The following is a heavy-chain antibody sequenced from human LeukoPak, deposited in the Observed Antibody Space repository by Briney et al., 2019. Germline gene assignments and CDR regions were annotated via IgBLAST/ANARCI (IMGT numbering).Heavy chain of an antibody. CDR2: IYYSGST. CDR1: GGSISSSSYY. J-gene: IGHJ4*02. V-gene: IGHV4-39*07. CDR3: ARESRGYGSGRD. Sequence: SETLSLTCTVSGGSISSSSYYWGWIRQPPGKGLEWIGSIYYSGSTYYNPSLKSRVTISVDTSKNQFSLKLTSMTAADTAIYYCARESRGYGSGRDWGQGTLVTVSS. D-gene: IGHD3-10*01.